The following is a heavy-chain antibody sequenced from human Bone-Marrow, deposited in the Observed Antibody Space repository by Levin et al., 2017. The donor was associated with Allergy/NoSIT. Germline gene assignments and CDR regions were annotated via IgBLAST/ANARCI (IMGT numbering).Heavy chain of an antibody. D-gene: IGHD3-10*01. CDR2: ISYDGTKK. CDR3: AKDKEPGKTLAYYYYGMDV. Sequence: GGSLRLSCAASGFNFATYAIHWVRQAPGKGLEWVAVISYDGTKKYYAESVKGRFTISRDNSKTTLNLQMHSLRAEDTAVYYCAKDKEPGKTLAYYYYGMDVWGLGTTVTVSS. CDR1: GFNFATYA. J-gene: IGHJ6*02. V-gene: IGHV3-30*18.